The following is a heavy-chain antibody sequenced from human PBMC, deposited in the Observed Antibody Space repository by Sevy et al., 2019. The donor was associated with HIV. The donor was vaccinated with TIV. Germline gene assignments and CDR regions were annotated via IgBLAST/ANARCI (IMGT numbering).Heavy chain of an antibody. Sequence: ASVKVSCKASGGTFSSYGISWVRQAPGQGLEWMGGIIPILGTVNYAQKFQGRVTITADESTKTAYMELSSLRSEDTAVYYCARPSDTSALFKWAFDIWGPGTMVTVSS. D-gene: IGHD3-22*01. CDR3: ARPSDTSALFKWAFDI. CDR2: IIPILGTV. J-gene: IGHJ3*02. V-gene: IGHV1-69*13. CDR1: GGTFSSYG.